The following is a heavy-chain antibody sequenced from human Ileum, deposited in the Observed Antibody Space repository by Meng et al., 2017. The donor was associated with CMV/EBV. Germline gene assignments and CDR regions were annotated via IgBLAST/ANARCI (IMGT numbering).Heavy chain of an antibody. D-gene: IGHD6-6*01. CDR3: ARVAAEQLVVEIDY. Sequence: SETLSLTCTVSGGSVSSGSFYWNWIRQPPGKGLEWIGYIYYSGSTNYNPSLKSRVTMSVDTSNNQFSLKLSSVTAEDTAGYFCARVAAEQLVVEIDYWGQGTLVTVSS. CDR2: IYYSGST. J-gene: IGHJ4*02. CDR1: GGSVSSGSFY. V-gene: IGHV4-61*01.